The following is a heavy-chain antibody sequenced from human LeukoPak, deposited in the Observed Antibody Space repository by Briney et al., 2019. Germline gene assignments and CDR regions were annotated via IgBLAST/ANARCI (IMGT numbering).Heavy chain of an antibody. J-gene: IGHJ4*02. CDR1: GGSIISSYY. CDR2: ISYSGST. CDR3: ARTRYYYNSRSYGAPYYFDY. D-gene: IGHD3-10*01. V-gene: IGHV4-39*01. Sequence: PSETLSLTCTVSGGSIISSYYWGWIRQPPGKGLELIGTISYSGSTYDNPSLKSRVTISVDTSKNQFSLKLSSVTAADTAVYYCARTRYYYNSRSYGAPYYFDYWGQGTLVTVSS.